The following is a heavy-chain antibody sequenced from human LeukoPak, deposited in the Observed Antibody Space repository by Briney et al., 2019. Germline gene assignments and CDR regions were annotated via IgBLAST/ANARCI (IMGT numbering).Heavy chain of an antibody. CDR1: GFTFSSYA. Sequence: GGSLRLSCAASGFTFSSYAMHWVRQAPGKGLEWVAVISYDGSNKYYADSVKGRFTISRDNSKNTLYLQMNSLRAEDTAVYYCAKPKITMVRGVFDYWGQGTLVTVSS. V-gene: IGHV3-30-3*02. CDR2: ISYDGSNK. D-gene: IGHD3-10*01. J-gene: IGHJ4*02. CDR3: AKPKITMVRGVFDY.